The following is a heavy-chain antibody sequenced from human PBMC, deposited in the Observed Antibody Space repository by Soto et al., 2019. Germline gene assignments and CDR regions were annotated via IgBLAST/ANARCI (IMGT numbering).Heavy chain of an antibody. J-gene: IGHJ4*02. V-gene: IGHV1-24*01. CDR2: FDPEDGET. CDR3: ATLNRYDSSGYYYFHHDY. Sequence: ASVKVSCKVSGYTLTELSMHWVRQAPGKGLEWMGGFDPEDGETIYAQKFQGRVTMTEDTSTDTAYMELSSLRSEDTAVYYCATLNRYDSSGYYYFHHDYWGQGTLVTVSS. CDR1: GYTLTELS. D-gene: IGHD3-22*01.